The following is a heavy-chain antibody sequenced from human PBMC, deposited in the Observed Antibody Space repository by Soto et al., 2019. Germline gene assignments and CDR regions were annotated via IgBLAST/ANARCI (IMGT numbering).Heavy chain of an antibody. D-gene: IGHD4-17*01. CDR1: GFTFSSYW. J-gene: IGHJ3*02. V-gene: IGHV3-74*01. CDR2: INSDGSST. Sequence: PGGSLRLSCASSGFTFSSYWMHWVRQAPGKGLVWVSRINSDGSSTSYADSVKGRFTISRDTAKNTLYLQMNSLRAEDTTVYYSGRWTVAFDIWGQRTRVTVS. CDR3: GRWTVAFDI.